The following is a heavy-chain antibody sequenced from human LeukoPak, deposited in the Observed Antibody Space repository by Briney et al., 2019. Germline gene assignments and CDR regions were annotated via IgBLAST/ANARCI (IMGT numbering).Heavy chain of an antibody. CDR3: AKDQRWESPHYLDS. CDR2: AQGDGRLQ. D-gene: IGHD1-26*01. Sequence: GTSLRLSCAASGFSFSTYGMHWVRQAPGKGLEWVAAAQGDGRLQYYADSVRGRFTISRDNSKNTLYVQMNSLRDEDTAVYYCAKDQRWESPHYLDSWGQGTLVTVSS. CDR1: GFSFSTYG. V-gene: IGHV3-33*06. J-gene: IGHJ4*02.